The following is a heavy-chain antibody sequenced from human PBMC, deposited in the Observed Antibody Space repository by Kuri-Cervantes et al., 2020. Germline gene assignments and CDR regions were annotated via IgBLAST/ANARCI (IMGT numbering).Heavy chain of an antibody. CDR3: TRTRDMDV. CDR2: ISPDGSST. J-gene: IGHJ6*03. CDR1: GFTFSNYW. Sequence: GESLKISCAASGFTFSNYWVHWVRQAPGKGPEWVSRISPDGSSTNYADSVKGRFTTSRDNAKNTLYLQMNSLRVEDTAVYYCTRTRDMDVWGKGTTVTVSS. V-gene: IGHV3-74*01.